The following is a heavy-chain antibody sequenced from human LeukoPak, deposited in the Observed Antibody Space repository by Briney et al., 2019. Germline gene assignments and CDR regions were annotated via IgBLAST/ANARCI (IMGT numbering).Heavy chain of an antibody. CDR2: ISGSGGST. CDR3: ELYYYDRYDAFDI. V-gene: IGHV3-23*01. D-gene: IGHD3-22*01. CDR1: GFTFSSYA. Sequence: GGSLRLSCAASGFTFSSYAMSWVRQAPGKGLEWVSAISGSGGSTYYADSVKGRFTISRDNSKNTLYLQMNSLRAEDTAVYYCELYYYDRYDAFDIWGQGTMVTVSS. J-gene: IGHJ3*02.